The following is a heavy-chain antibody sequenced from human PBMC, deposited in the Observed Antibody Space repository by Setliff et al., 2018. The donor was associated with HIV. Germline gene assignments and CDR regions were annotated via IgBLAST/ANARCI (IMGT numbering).Heavy chain of an antibody. J-gene: IGHJ4*02. D-gene: IGHD2-15*01. CDR1: GGSFSGYY. V-gene: IGHV4-34*01. CDR2: INHSGST. Sequence: SETLSLTCAVYGGSFSGYYWSWIRQPPGKGLEWIGEINHSGSTKYNPSLKSQLTMSVDSSGNQFSLTLTSVTAADTAVYYCARGVPLLPPHNWGQGTLVTAPQ. CDR3: ARGVPLLPPHN.